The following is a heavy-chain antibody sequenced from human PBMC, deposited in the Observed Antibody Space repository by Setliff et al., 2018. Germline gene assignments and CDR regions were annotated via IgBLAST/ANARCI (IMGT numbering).Heavy chain of an antibody. CDR1: GFTFVDYG. CDR3: ARTHRVEATLDF. Sequence: GGSLRLSCAASGFTFVDYGMTWVRQAPGKGLEWVSGINWNGGSTGYADSVKGRFTISRDNVKNSLYLQMNSLRAEDTALYYCARTHRVEATLDFWGQGTLVTVSS. CDR2: INWNGGST. D-gene: IGHD1-26*01. V-gene: IGHV3-20*04. J-gene: IGHJ4*02.